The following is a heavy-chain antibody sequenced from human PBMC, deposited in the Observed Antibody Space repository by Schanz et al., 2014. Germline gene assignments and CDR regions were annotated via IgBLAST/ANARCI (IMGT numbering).Heavy chain of an antibody. CDR1: RFTVTNAW. V-gene: IGHV3-23*04. CDR3: AKSLESCPGGRCSRGYFDY. J-gene: IGHJ4*02. D-gene: IGHD2-8*02. Sequence: EAHLVESGGGLVKPGGSLTLSCAASRFTVTNAWMSWVRQAPGKGLEWVSLISDSGDTAYYADSVKGRFTISRDNFKGALYLQMSSLRAEDTAVYYCAKSLESCPGGRCSRGYFDYWGQGTLVTVSS. CDR2: ISDSGDTA.